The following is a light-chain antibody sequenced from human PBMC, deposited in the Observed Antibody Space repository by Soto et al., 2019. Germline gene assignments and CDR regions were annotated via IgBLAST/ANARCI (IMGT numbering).Light chain of an antibody. Sequence: EIVLTQSPATLSLSPGERATLSCRASQSISDYLGWYQQKPGQAPRLLIYDASNRATGIPDRFSGSGSGTDFTLTISSLGPEDFAVYYCQQRSDWAFTFGPGTKVDIK. CDR3: QQRSDWAFT. J-gene: IGKJ3*01. V-gene: IGKV3-11*01. CDR1: QSISDY. CDR2: DAS.